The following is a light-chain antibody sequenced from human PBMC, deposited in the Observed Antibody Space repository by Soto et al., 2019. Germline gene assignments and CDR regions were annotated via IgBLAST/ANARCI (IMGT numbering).Light chain of an antibody. CDR2: GAS. CDR1: QSVSTN. Sequence: EIVMTQSPATLSVSPGERATLSCRASQSVSTNLAWYQQKPGRAPRLLMYGASTRATGIPARFSGSGSGTELTLPISSLQSEDFAVYYCQQYHNWPPYTFGQGTKLEIK. V-gene: IGKV3-15*01. J-gene: IGKJ2*01. CDR3: QQYHNWPPYT.